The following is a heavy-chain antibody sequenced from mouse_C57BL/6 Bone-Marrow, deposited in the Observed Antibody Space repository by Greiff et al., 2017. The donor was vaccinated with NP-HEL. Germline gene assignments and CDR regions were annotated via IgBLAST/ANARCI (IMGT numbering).Heavy chain of an antibody. V-gene: IGHV1-82*01. CDR1: GYAFSSSW. J-gene: IGHJ2*01. D-gene: IGHD1-1*01. Sequence: QVQLQQSGPELVKPGASVKISCKASGYAFSSSWMNWVKQRPGKGLEWIGRIYPGDGDTNYNGKFKGKATLTADKSSSTAYMQLSSLTSEDSAVYFCARASSYYGSSLYYFDYWGQGTTLTVSS. CDR3: ARASSYYGSSLYYFDY. CDR2: IYPGDGDT.